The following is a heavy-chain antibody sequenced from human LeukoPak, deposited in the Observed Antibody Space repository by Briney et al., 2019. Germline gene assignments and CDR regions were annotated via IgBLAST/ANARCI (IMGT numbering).Heavy chain of an antibody. CDR2: INHSGSP. CDR1: GGSFSGFY. Sequence: SSETLSLTCAVYGGSFSGFYWSWIRQPPGKGLEWIAEINHSGSPNYHPSLKSRVTISVDTSKSQFSLKLSSVTAADTAVYYCALYPVPSLVPTKGDPLPTKEIDYWGQGTLVTVSS. D-gene: IGHD2-2*02. CDR3: ALYPVPSLVPTKGDPLPTKEIDY. V-gene: IGHV4-34*01. J-gene: IGHJ4*02.